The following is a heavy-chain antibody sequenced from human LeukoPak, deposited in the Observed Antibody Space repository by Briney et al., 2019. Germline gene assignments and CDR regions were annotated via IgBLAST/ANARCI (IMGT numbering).Heavy chain of an antibody. D-gene: IGHD5-12*01. CDR1: GGSISSVSYY. J-gene: IGHJ4*02. V-gene: IGHV4-61*02. CDR2: IYTSGST. CDR3: ATPGSGYGLGH. Sequence: SQTLSLTCTVSGGSISSVSYYWSWIRQPAGKGLEWIGRIYTSGSTNYNPSLKSRVTISVDTSKNQFSLKLSSVTAADTAVYYCATPGSGYGLGHWGQGTLVTVSS.